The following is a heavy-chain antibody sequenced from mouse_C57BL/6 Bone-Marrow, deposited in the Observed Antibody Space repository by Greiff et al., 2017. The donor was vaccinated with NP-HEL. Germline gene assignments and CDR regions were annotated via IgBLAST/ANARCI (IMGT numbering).Heavy chain of an antibody. CDR3: ARHVTYAMDY. CDR2: ISNGGGST. V-gene: IGHV5-12*01. Sequence: VQGVESGGGLVQPGGSLKLSCAASGFTFSDYYMYWVRQTPEKRLEWVAYISNGGGSTYYPDTVKGRFTISRDNAKNTLYLQMSRLKSEDTAMYYCARHVTYAMDYWGQGTSVTVSS. CDR1: GFTFSDYY. J-gene: IGHJ4*01.